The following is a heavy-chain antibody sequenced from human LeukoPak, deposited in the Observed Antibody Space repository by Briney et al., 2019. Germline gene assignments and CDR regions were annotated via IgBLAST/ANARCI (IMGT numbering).Heavy chain of an antibody. V-gene: IGHV3-7*05. D-gene: IGHD2-15*01. CDR1: GFTFGSYW. CDR2: IKQDGSET. J-gene: IGHJ4*02. Sequence: QPGGSLRLSCAASGFTFGSYWVTWVRQAPGKGLEWVANIKQDGSETYYVDSVKGRFTISRDNAKSSLYLQMNSLRVEDTAVYYCARGSGGPWYFDLWGQGTLVTVSS. CDR3: ARGSGGPWYFDL.